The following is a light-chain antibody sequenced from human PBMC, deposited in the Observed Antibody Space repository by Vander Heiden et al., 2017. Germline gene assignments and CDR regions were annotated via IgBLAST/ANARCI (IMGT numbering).Light chain of an antibody. CDR2: GVT. CDR3: SSHAGSSAV. J-gene: IGLJ3*02. V-gene: IGLV2-8*01. Sequence: QSALTQPPSASASPGQSVTISCPGTSSNVGASSSVSWSQKHPGKAPKLIIYGVTKRPAGVPDRFSGSKSGNTACLTGSGLQAEDEADYYGSSHAGSSAVFGGGTTVTVL. CDR1: SSNVGASSS.